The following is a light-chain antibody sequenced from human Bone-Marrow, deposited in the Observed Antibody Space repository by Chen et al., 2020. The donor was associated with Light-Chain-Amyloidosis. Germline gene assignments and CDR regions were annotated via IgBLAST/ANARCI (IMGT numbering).Light chain of an antibody. V-gene: IGLV1-40*01. CDR2: GNS. Sequence: QSVLTQPPSVSGAPGQRVTISCTGSSSNIGAGYDVHWYQQLPGTAPKLLLYGNSNRPSGVPDRFSGSKSGTSASLAITGLQAEDEADYYCQSYDSSLSDWVFGGGTKLTVL. CDR3: QSYDSSLSDWV. CDR1: SSNIGAGYD. J-gene: IGLJ3*02.